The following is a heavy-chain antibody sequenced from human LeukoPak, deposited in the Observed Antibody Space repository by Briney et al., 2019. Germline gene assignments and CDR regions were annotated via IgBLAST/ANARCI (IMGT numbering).Heavy chain of an antibody. CDR2: IKQDGSEK. CDR1: GFTFSSSW. Sequence: GGSLRLSCAASGFTFSSSWMTWVRQAPGQGLEWVANIKQDGSEKNYVDSVKGRFTISRDNAKNSLYLQMNSLRAEDTAVYYCATYIASPGKPYTVPLDSWGQGSLVIVSS. D-gene: IGHD6-13*01. J-gene: IGHJ4*02. CDR3: ATYIASPGKPYTVPLDS. V-gene: IGHV3-7*01.